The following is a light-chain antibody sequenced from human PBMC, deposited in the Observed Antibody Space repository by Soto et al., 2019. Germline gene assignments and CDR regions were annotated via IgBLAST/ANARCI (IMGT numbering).Light chain of an antibody. CDR3: QQYGSSLIT. CDR2: GAS. V-gene: IGKV3-20*01. J-gene: IGKJ5*01. Sequence: ENVLTQSPGTLSFSPGERATLSRRASQSVSSNLAWYQQKPDQAPRLLIYGASSRATGIPDRFSGSGSGTDFTLTISRLEPEDFAVYYCQQYGSSLITFGQGTRLEIK. CDR1: QSVSSN.